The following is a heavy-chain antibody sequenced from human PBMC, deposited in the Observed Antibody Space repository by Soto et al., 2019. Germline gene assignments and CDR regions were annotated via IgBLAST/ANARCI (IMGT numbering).Heavy chain of an antibody. CDR3: ATHPYSSGWYC. D-gene: IGHD6-13*01. CDR2: IKQDGSEK. J-gene: IGHJ4*02. CDR1: GFTFSSYW. Sequence: VGSLILSCAASGFTFSSYWMTWVRQAPGKGLEWVANIKQDGSEKYYVDSVKGRFTISRDNAKNSLYLQMNSLRAEDTAVYYCATHPYSSGWYCWGQGTLVTVSS. V-gene: IGHV3-7*02.